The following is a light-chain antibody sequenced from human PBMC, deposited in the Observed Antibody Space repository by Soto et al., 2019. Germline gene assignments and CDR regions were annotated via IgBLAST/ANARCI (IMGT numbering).Light chain of an antibody. J-gene: IGKJ2*03. Sequence: DVQMPQSPSSLSASVGDTVTITCRAGQTFKNYLNWYQHKPGKAPKLLIYAASSLQSGVPSRFSASASGTDFTLTITNLQPEDFATYYCQQSYLSLQSFGQGTKLQI. CDR1: QTFKNY. CDR2: AAS. CDR3: QQSYLSLQS. V-gene: IGKV1-39*01.